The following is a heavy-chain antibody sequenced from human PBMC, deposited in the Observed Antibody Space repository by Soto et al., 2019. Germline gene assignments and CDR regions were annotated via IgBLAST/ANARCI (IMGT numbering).Heavy chain of an antibody. D-gene: IGHD1-1*01. CDR1: GFTVSSNY. CDR3: AGQTGYDACDI. J-gene: IGHJ3*02. CDR2: IYSGGST. V-gene: IGHV3-53*01. Sequence: GGSLRLSCAASGFTVSSNYMSWVRQAPGKGLEWVSVIYSGGSTYYADSVKGRFTISSDNSKNTLYLQMNSLRAEVTAVYYCAGQTGYDACDILGQGTKVTVSS.